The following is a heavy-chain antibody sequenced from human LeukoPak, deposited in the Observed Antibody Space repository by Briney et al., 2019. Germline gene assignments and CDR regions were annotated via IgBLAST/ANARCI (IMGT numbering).Heavy chain of an antibody. Sequence: GGSLRLSCAASGFTFDDYAMHWVRQAPGKGLEWVSGIAWNSDTTGYADSVKGRFTISRDNAKNSLYLQMNSLRAEDAALYYCAKSAVAYKYDGFDYWGQGSLVTVSS. J-gene: IGHJ4*02. D-gene: IGHD2-21*01. CDR3: AKSAVAYKYDGFDY. CDR1: GFTFDDYA. CDR2: IAWNSDTT. V-gene: IGHV3-9*01.